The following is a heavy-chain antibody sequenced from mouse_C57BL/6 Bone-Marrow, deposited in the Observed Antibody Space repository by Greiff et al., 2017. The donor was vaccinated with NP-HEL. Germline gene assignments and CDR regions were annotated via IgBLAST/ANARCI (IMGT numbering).Heavy chain of an antibody. CDR1: GFNIKDDY. CDR2: IDPENGDT. CDR3: TTYSWNYFDY. Sequence: VQLKQSGAELVRPGASVKLSCTASGFNIKDDYMHWVKQRPEQGLEWIGWIDPENGDTEYASKFQGKATITADTSSNTAYLQLSSLTSEDTAVYYCTTYSWNYFDYWGQGTTHTVSS. J-gene: IGHJ2*01. D-gene: IGHD1-1*01. V-gene: IGHV14-4*01.